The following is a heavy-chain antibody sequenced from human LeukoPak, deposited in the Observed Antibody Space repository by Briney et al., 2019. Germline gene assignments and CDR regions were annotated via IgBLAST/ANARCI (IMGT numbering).Heavy chain of an antibody. CDR3: AKVMAGIYAFDI. CDR2: ISGSGDRT. CDR1: GLIFSSYA. Sequence: PGGSLRLSCAASGLIFSSYAMSWVRQATGKGLEWVSGISGSGDRTYYADSVQGRFTISRDNSKNTLYLQMNSLRAEDTAVYYCAKVMAGIYAFDIWGQGTMVTVSS. J-gene: IGHJ3*02. D-gene: IGHD6-19*01. V-gene: IGHV3-23*01.